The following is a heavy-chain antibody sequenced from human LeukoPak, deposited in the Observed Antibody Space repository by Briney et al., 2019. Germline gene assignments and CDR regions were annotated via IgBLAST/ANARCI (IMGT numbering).Heavy chain of an antibody. CDR3: ARDTSWYCSSTSCYPDYYYYYMDV. J-gene: IGHJ6*03. CDR1: GFTFSSYW. V-gene: IGHV3-7*01. CDR2: IKQDGSEK. D-gene: IGHD2-2*01. Sequence: PGGSLRLSCAASGFTFSSYWMSWVRQAPGKGLEWVANIKQDGSEKYYVDSVKGRFTISRDNAKNSLYLQMNSLRAEDTAVYYCARDTSWYCSSTSCYPDYYYYYMDVWGKGTTVTVSS.